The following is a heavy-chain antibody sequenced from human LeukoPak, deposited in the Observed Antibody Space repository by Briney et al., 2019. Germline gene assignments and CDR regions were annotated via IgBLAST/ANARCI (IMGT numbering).Heavy chain of an antibody. D-gene: IGHD6-6*01. J-gene: IGHJ6*03. CDR2: IYYSGST. V-gene: IGHV4-59*01. CDR1: GGSISSYY. Sequence: PETLSLTCTVSGGSISSYYWSWIRQPPGKGLEWIGYIYYSGSTNYNPSLKSRVTISVDTSKNQFSLKLSSVTAADTAVYYCARVYCSSSNDMDVWGKGTTVTVSS. CDR3: ARVYCSSSNDMDV.